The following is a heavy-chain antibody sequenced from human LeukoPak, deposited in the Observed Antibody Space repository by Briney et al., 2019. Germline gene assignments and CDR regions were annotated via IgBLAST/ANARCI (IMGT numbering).Heavy chain of an antibody. D-gene: IGHD3-16*02. CDR3: AKSLEDYVWGSYRYHYDY. CDR1: GFTFSSYA. Sequence: GGSLRLSCAASGFTFSSYAMNWVRQAPGKGLEWVSAISGSGFTTYYADSVKGRFTISRDNSKNMLYLQMNSLRAEDTAVYYCAKSLEDYVWGSYRYHYDYWGQGTLVTVSS. V-gene: IGHV3-23*01. J-gene: IGHJ4*02. CDR2: ISGSGFTT.